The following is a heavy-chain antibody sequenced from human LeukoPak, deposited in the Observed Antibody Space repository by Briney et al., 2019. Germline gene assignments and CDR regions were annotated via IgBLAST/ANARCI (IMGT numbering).Heavy chain of an antibody. Sequence: PGGSLRLSCAASGFTFSSCAMHWLRQAPGKGLEWVATISYDGSNKYYADSVKGRFTISRDNSKNTLFLQMNSLRAEDTAVYNCAKRVGIYETSDGYCDHWGQGTLVTVSS. J-gene: IGHJ4*02. D-gene: IGHD3-22*01. CDR1: GFTFSSCA. CDR3: AKRVGIYETSDGYCDH. CDR2: ISYDGSNK. V-gene: IGHV3-30-3*02.